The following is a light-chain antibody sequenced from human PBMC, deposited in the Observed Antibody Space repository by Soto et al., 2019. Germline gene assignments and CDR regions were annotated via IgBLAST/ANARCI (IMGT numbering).Light chain of an antibody. Sequence: QSALTQPASVSGSPGQSITISCTGTSSDVGGYNYVSWYQQHPGKAPKLMMYDVSNRPSGVSNRFSGSKSGNTASLTISGLQAEDEADYYCSSYTSSSIPWVFGGGTKLTVL. J-gene: IGLJ3*02. CDR3: SSYTSSSIPWV. CDR1: SSDVGGYNY. CDR2: DVS. V-gene: IGLV2-14*01.